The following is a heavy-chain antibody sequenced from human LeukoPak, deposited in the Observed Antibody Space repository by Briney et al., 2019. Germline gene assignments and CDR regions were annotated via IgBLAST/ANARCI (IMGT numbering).Heavy chain of an antibody. CDR3: ARHFSNGFDI. CDR1: GGTITTTSYS. V-gene: IGHV4-39*01. CDR2: ISYSGNA. D-gene: IGHD2-2*01. Sequence: PSETLSLICSVSGGTITTTSYSWGWIRQPPGKGLEWISNISYSGNAHYNPSLKSRVTLSVDTSKNQFSLKLTSAPASDTAIYYCARHFSNGFDIWGRGTMVTVSS. J-gene: IGHJ3*02.